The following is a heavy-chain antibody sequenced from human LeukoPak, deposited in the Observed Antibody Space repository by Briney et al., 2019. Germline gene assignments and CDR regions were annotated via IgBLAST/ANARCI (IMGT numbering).Heavy chain of an antibody. J-gene: IGHJ5*02. CDR3: ARERYCSGGICYSDNWFDH. V-gene: IGHV4-30-4*01. D-gene: IGHD2-15*01. CDR2: IYYTGST. CDR1: GGSISSGDYY. Sequence: SETLSLTCTVSGGSISSGDYYWSWIRQPPGKGLEWIGCIYYTGSTYYNPSLKSRVTISVDASRNQFSLKLSSVTAADTAVYYCARERYCSGGICYSDNWFDHWGQGTLVTVSS.